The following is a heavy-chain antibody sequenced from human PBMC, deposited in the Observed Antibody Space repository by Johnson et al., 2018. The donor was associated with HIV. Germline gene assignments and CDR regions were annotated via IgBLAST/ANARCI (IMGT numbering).Heavy chain of an antibody. V-gene: IGHV3-30-3*01. Sequence: VQLVESGGGVVQPGRSLRLSCAASGFTFSTYAMHWVRQAPGKGLVWVAVISYDGSNKYYADSVKGRFTISRDNSKNTLYLQMNSLRTEDTAVYYCAREPATVVTPPGAFDIWGQGTMVTVSS. CDR1: GFTFSTYA. J-gene: IGHJ3*02. CDR2: ISYDGSNK. D-gene: IGHD4-23*01. CDR3: AREPATVVTPPGAFDI.